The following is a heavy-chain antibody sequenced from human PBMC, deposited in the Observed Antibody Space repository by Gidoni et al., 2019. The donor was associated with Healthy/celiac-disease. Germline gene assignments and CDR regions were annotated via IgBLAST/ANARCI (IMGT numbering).Heavy chain of an antibody. J-gene: IGHJ6*03. CDR1: GGTFSSYA. V-gene: IGHV1-69*01. CDR2: IIPIFGTA. D-gene: IGHD4-4*01. Sequence: QVQLVQSGAEVKKPGSSVKVSCKASGGTFSSYAISWVRQAPGQGLEWMGGIIPIFGTANYAQKFQGRVTITADESTSTAYMELSSLRSEDTAVYYCARDEDYSNTQDYYYYMDVWGKGTTVTVSS. CDR3: ARDEDYSNTQDYYYYMDV.